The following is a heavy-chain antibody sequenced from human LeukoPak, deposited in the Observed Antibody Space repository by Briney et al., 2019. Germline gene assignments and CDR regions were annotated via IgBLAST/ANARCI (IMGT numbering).Heavy chain of an antibody. CDR2: IRYDGSNK. V-gene: IGHV3-30*02. J-gene: IGHJ4*02. Sequence: GGSLRLSCAASGFTFSSYGMHWVRQAPGKGLEWVAYIRYDGSNKHYADSVKGRFTMSRDNSKNTLYLQMNSLRAEDTAVYYCAKGVGYCSGGSCQQFDYWGQGTLVTVSS. CDR3: AKGVGYCSGGSCQQFDY. CDR1: GFTFSSYG. D-gene: IGHD2-15*01.